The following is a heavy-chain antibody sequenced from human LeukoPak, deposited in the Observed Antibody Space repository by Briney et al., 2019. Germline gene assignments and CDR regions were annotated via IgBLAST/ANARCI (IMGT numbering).Heavy chain of an antibody. CDR1: GLTVRSNL. D-gene: IGHD5-24*01. J-gene: IGHJ4*02. Sequence: PGGSLRLSCAASGLTVRSNLMSWVRQAPGKGLEWVSVIYGGGSTYYADSVKGRFTISRDDSKNTLYLQMSSLRAEDTAVYYCARDVPRDGYSFFDYWGQGTLVTVSS. CDR3: ARDVPRDGYSFFDY. V-gene: IGHV3-53*01. CDR2: IYGGGST.